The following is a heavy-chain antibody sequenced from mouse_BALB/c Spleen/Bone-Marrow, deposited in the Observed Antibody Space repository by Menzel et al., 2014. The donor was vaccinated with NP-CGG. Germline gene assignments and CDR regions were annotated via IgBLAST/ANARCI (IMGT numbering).Heavy chain of an antibody. Sequence: VQLVESGSVLVRPGASVKLSCKASGYTFXSSWMYWAKQRPGQGLEWIGEIHPNSGNTNYNEEFKGKATLTVDTSSSTAYVDLSSLTSEDSAVYYCARGGYGNYYFDYWGQGTTLTVSS. J-gene: IGHJ2*01. CDR2: IHPNSGNT. V-gene: IGHV1S130*01. D-gene: IGHD2-1*01. CDR3: ARGGYGNYYFDY. CDR1: GYTFXSSW.